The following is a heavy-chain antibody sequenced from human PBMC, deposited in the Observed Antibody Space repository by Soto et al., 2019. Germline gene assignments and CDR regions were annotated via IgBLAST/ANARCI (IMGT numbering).Heavy chain of an antibody. J-gene: IGHJ5*02. CDR1: GYSFTSYG. CDR2: ISAYNGNT. Sequence: ASVKVSCKGSGYSFTSYGISWVRQAPGQGLEWMGWISAYNGNTNYAQKLQGRVTMTTDTSTSTAYMELRSLRSDDTTVYYCARDHYYDSSGYPSPNWFDPWGQGTLVTVSS. D-gene: IGHD3-22*01. V-gene: IGHV1-18*01. CDR3: ARDHYYDSSGYPSPNWFDP.